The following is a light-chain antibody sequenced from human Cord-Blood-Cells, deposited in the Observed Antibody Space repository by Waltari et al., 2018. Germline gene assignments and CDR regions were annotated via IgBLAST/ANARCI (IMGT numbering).Light chain of an antibody. CDR1: SGGISVNY. CDR3: QSYWV. CDR2: EDN. V-gene: IGLV6-57*02. J-gene: IGLJ3*02. Sequence: FMLTQPHSVSESPGKTVTIPCTGSSGGISVNYVQWYQQRPGSAPTPAIYEDNQSPSGVPDRFSGSIDSSSNSASLTLSGLQTEDEADYYCQSYWVFGGGTKLTVL.